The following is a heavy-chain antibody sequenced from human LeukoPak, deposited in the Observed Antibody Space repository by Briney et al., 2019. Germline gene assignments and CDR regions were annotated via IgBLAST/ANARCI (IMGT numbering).Heavy chain of an antibody. V-gene: IGHV1-69*05. CDR2: IIPIFGTA. CDR3: ARALQRWLQLHDACDI. D-gene: IGHD5-24*01. Sequence: ASVKVSCKASGGTFSSYAISWVRQAPGQGLEWMGRIIPIFGTANYAQKFQGRVTITTDESTSTAYMELSSLTSEDTAVYYCARALQRWLQLHDACDIWGQGTMVTVSS. J-gene: IGHJ3*02. CDR1: GGTFSSYA.